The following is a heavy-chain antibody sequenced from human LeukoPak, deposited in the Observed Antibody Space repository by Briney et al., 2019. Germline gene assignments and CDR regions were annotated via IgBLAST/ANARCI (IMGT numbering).Heavy chain of an antibody. Sequence: ASVKVSCKASGYTFTSYGISWVRQAPGQGLEWMGWISAYNGNANYAQKLQGRVTMTTDTSTSPAYLELRRLRSDDTAVYYCARDTDVMDGYNLLDHWGQGTLVTVSS. V-gene: IGHV1-18*01. CDR3: ARDTDVMDGYNLLDH. J-gene: IGHJ5*02. CDR1: GYTFTSYG. CDR2: ISAYNGNA. D-gene: IGHD5-24*01.